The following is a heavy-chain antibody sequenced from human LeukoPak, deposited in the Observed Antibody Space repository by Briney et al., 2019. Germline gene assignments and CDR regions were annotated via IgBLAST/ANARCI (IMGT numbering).Heavy chain of an antibody. J-gene: IGHJ4*02. Sequence: ASVKVSCKASGYTFNDYYIHWVRQAPGQGLEWMGWINPNSGGTNYAQKFQGRVTMTRDTSTSTAYMELRSLRSDDTAVYYCARDSLGSMEYWGQGTLVTVSS. CDR2: INPNSGGT. V-gene: IGHV1-2*02. CDR3: ARDSLGSMEY. CDR1: GYTFNDYY. D-gene: IGHD3-16*01.